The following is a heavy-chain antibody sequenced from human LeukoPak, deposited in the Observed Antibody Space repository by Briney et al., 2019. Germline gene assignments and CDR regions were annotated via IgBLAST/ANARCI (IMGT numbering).Heavy chain of an antibody. CDR2: INTNTGNP. J-gene: IGHJ5*02. V-gene: IGHV7-4-1*02. CDR3: AKTNSPYWFDP. Sequence: ASVKVSCKASGYTFTSYGISWVRQAPGQGLEWMGWINTNTGNPTYAQGFAERFVFSLDNSVFTAYLQISSLKAEDTAVYYCAKTNSPYWFDPWGQGTLVTVSS. D-gene: IGHD1-14*01. CDR1: GYTFTSYG.